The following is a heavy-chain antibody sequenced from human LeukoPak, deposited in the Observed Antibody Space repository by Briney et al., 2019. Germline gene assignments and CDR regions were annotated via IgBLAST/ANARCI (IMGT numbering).Heavy chain of an antibody. D-gene: IGHD3-10*01. V-gene: IGHV1-3*01. CDR3: ARDPLWFGESGVDY. J-gene: IGHJ4*02. CDR2: INAGNGNT. Sequence: GGSLRLSCAASGYTFTSYAMHWVRQAPGQRLEWMGWINAGNGNTKYSQKFQGRVTITRDTSASTAYMELSSLRSEDTAVYYCARDPLWFGESGVDYWGQGTLVTVSS. CDR1: GYTFTSYA.